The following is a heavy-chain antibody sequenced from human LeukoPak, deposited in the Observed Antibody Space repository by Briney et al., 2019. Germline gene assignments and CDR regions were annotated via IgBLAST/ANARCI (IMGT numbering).Heavy chain of an antibody. J-gene: IGHJ4*02. V-gene: IGHV1-8*01. CDR3: ASNPPNTGDFYY. CDR1: GFTLTNYD. CDR2: MNPINGNT. Sequence: ASVKVSCKASGFTLTNYDINWVRQAPGQGLEWMGWMNPINGNTGYAQKFQGRVSMTRDTSISTAYMELSSLRSEDTAVYYCASNPPNTGDFYYWGLGSLVTVSS. D-gene: IGHD1-1*01.